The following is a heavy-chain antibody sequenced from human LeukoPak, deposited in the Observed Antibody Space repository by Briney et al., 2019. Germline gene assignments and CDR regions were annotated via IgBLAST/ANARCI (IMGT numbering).Heavy chain of an antibody. CDR2: ISPDGSAR. J-gene: IGHJ6*02. D-gene: IGHD3-16*01. V-gene: IGHV3-7*03. Sequence: GGSLRLSCAASGFTFSRSWMTWVRQAPGKGLEWVATISPDGSARWYVDSVKGRFTISRDNAKNSLYLQMSNLRAEDTAVYFCARGGGLDVWGQGATVTVSS. CDR3: ARGGGLDV. CDR1: GFTFSRSW.